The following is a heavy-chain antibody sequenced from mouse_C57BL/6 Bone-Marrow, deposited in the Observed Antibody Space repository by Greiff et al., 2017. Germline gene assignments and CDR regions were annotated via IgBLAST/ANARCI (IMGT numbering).Heavy chain of an antibody. J-gene: IGHJ1*03. CDR3: TRDYYYGSPWYFDV. V-gene: IGHV1-15*01. D-gene: IGHD1-1*01. Sequence: VQLQQSGAELVRPGASVTLSCKASGYTFTDYEMHWVKQTPVHGLEWLGAIDPETGGTAYNQKFKGKAILTADKSSSTAYMELRSLTSEDSAVYYCTRDYYYGSPWYFDVWGTGTTVTVSS. CDR1: GYTFTDYE. CDR2: IDPETGGT.